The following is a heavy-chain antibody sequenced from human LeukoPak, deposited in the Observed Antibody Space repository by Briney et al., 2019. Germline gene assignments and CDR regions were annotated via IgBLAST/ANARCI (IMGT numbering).Heavy chain of an antibody. J-gene: IGHJ3*02. V-gene: IGHV4-34*01. D-gene: IGHD3-9*01. CDR1: GGSFSGYY. CDR2: INHSGST. CDR3: AKTLRLANDAFDI. Sequence: SETLSLTCAVYGGSFSGYYWSWIRQPPGKGLEWIGEINHSGSTKYNPSLKSRVTISVDTSKNQFSLKLSSVTAADTAVYYCAKTLRLANDAFDIWGQGTMVTVSS.